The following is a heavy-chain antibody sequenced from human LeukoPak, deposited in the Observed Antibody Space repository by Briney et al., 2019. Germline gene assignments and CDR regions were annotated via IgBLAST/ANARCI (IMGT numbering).Heavy chain of an antibody. CDR2: ISNDGGGT. Sequence: GSLRLSCAASGFIFNNYGLIWVRQAPGKELEWVSAISNDGGGTQYADFVEGRFTISRDNSKNTLFLQMSSLRAEDTALYYCAKGSSGYFADLWGQGTLVTVSS. D-gene: IGHD3-22*01. V-gene: IGHV3-23*01. J-gene: IGHJ5*02. CDR1: GFIFNNYG. CDR3: AKGSSGYFADL.